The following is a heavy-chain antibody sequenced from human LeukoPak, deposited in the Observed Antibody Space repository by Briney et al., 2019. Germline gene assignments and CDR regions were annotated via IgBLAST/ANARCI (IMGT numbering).Heavy chain of an antibody. J-gene: IGHJ4*02. D-gene: IGHD2-15*01. CDR3: ARGPGYCSGGSCPDY. V-gene: IGHV3-48*03. Sequence: GGSLRLSCEASGFRFSGYEMNWVRQAPGKGREWLSYISSSGSPTYYADSVKGRFTVSRDNARTSLFLQMNSLRDEDTAVYYCARGPGYCSGGSCPDYWGQGTLVTVSS. CDR1: GFRFSGYE. CDR2: ISSSGSPT.